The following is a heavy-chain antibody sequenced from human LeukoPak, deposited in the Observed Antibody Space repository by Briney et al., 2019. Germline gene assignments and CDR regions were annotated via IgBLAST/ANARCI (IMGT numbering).Heavy chain of an antibody. J-gene: IGHJ6*03. CDR1: GFTFSNYW. V-gene: IGHV3-7*01. Sequence: GGSLRLSCAVSGFTFSNYWMSWVRQAPGKGLEWVANIKQDGSEKYYVDSVKGRFTISRDNSKNTLYLQMNSLRAEDTAVYYCAKVGPEYYYYMDVWGKGTTVTVSS. CDR3: AKVGPEYYYYMDV. D-gene: IGHD1-14*01. CDR2: IKQDGSEK.